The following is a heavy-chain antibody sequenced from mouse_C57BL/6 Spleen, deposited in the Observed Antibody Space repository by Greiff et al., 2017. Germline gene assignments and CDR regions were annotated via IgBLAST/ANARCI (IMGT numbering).Heavy chain of an antibody. CDR1: GYTFTSYW. CDR3: TTVVDQAWFAY. CDR2: IYPSDSET. J-gene: IGHJ3*01. D-gene: IGHD1-1*01. Sequence: QVQLKQPGAELVSPGSSVKLSCKASGYTFTSYWMDWVKQRPGQGLEWIGNIYPSDSETHYNQKFKDKATLTVDKSSSTAYMQLSSLTSEDSAVYYCTTVVDQAWFAYWGQGTLVTVSA. V-gene: IGHV1-61*01.